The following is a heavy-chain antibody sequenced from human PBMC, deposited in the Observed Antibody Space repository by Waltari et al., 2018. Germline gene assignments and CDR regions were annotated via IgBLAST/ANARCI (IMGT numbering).Heavy chain of an antibody. J-gene: IGHJ4*02. V-gene: IGHV4-59*02. CDR3: ATPGSGWLAPIDY. D-gene: IGHD6-19*01. Sequence: QVQLQESGPGPLQPSETLSLTRTVPGGSVRNYYRSWIRQPPGKGLEWIGYLYYRGTTNYNPSLNSRVTISVDTSKNQFSLKLNSVTAADTAVYYCATPGSGWLAPIDYWGQGALVTVSS. CDR1: GGSVRNYY. CDR2: LYYRGTT.